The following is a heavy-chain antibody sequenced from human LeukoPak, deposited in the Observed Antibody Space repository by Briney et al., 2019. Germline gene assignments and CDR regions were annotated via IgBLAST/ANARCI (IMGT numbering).Heavy chain of an antibody. CDR3: ARRDYITIMFDY. J-gene: IGHJ4*02. D-gene: IGHD3-10*01. CDR2: IYHSGST. V-gene: IGHV4-38-2*01. CDR1: GYSISSGHY. Sequence: SETLSLTCVVSGYSISSGHYWGWIRQPPGKGLEWIGSIYHSGSTCYNPSLNSRVTISVDTSKNQFSLKLSSVTAADTAVYYCARRDYITIMFDYWGQGTLVTVSS.